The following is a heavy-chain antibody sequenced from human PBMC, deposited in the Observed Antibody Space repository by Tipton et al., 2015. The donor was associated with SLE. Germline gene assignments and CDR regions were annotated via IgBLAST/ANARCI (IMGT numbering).Heavy chain of an antibody. CDR1: GFTFDDYA. V-gene: IGHV3-9*01. J-gene: IGHJ4*02. D-gene: IGHD6-19*01. Sequence: SLRLSCAASGFTFDDYAMHWVRQAPGKGLEWVSGISWNSGSIDYADSVKGRFTISRDNSKNTLYLQMNSLRAEDTAVYYCAKSSYSSGWSGIDYWGQGTLVTVSS. CDR2: ISWNSGSI. CDR3: AKSSYSSGWSGIDY.